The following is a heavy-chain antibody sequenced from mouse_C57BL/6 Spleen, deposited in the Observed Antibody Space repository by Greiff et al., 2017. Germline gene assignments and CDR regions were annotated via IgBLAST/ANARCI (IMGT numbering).Heavy chain of an antibody. V-gene: IGHV2-2*01. J-gene: IGHJ2*01. D-gene: IGHD2-1*01. CDR1: GFSLTSYG. Sequence: VQLMESGPGLVQPSQSLSITCTASGFSLTSYGVHWVRQSPGKGLEWLGVVWSGGSNEYNAAIISRMGNSKDNSKCQVLFKMNSVQADVTAIYYCARALDGNYDYWGQGTTLTVSS. CDR3: ARALDGNYDY. CDR2: VWSGGSN.